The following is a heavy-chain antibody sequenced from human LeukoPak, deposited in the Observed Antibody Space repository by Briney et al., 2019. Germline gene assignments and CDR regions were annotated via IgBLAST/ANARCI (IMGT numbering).Heavy chain of an antibody. CDR3: ARAVYYYDSSGYYYRSFDY. J-gene: IGHJ4*02. CDR1: GDTFTDYY. CDR2: INPKSGAT. Sequence: ASVKVSCKASGDTFTDYYIHWVRQAPGQGLEWMGWINPKSGATNYAQKFQDRVTMTRDTSITTAYMELSRLRSDDTAVYYCARAVYYYDSSGYYYRSFDYWGQGTLVTVSS. V-gene: IGHV1-2*02. D-gene: IGHD3-22*01.